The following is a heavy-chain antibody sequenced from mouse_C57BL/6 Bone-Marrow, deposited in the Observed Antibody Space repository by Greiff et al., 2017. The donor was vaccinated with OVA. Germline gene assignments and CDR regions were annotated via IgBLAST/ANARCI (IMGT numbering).Heavy chain of an antibody. CDR2: ISSGGDYI. Sequence: DVKLAESGAGLVKPGGSLKLSCAASGFTFSSYALSWVRQTPEKRLEWVAYISSGGDYIYYADTVKGRFTISRDIARNTLYMQMGSLKSEDTAMYYGTRRYYGSSEFDNWGQSTTLTGSS. CDR1: GFTFSSYA. D-gene: IGHD1-1*01. V-gene: IGHV5-9-1*02. J-gene: IGHJ2*01. CDR3: TRRYYGSSEFDN.